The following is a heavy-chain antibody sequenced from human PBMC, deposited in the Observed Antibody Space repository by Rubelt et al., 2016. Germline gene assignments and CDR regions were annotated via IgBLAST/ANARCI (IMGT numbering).Heavy chain of an antibody. Sequence: EVQLVESGGGLIQPGGSLRLSCVGSGFTFNRYSINWVRQTPGKGLEWVSAISDTSDSTYYADSVKGRFTISRDNSKNTLYLPMNRLSADDTDVYFCAKSQTSSFHYYAMDVWGQGTTVTVSS. J-gene: IGHJ6*02. V-gene: IGHV3-23*04. D-gene: IGHD2-2*01. CDR2: ISDTSDST. CDR3: AKSQTSSFHYYAMDV. CDR1: GFTFNRYS.